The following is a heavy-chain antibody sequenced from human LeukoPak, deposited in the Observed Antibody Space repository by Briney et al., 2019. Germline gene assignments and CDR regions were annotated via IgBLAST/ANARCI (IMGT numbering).Heavy chain of an antibody. Sequence: GGSLRLSCAASGFAFSNYWMDWVRQAPGKGLVWVSRIQGDGSDTTYADSVKGRFTISRDNSKNTLYLQMNSLRAEDTAVYYCASSSWYPYWGQGTLVTVSS. CDR3: ASSSWYPY. V-gene: IGHV3-74*01. D-gene: IGHD6-13*01. CDR2: IQGDGSDT. J-gene: IGHJ4*02. CDR1: GFAFSNYW.